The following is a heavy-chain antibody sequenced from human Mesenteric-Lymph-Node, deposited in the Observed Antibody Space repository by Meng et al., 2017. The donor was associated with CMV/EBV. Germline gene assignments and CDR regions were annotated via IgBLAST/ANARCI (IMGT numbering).Heavy chain of an antibody. CDR1: GFPFSSEG. Sequence: GESLKISCAASGFPFSSEGMHWVRQAPGKGLEWVGFILSDGNSAFYADSAEGRFTISRDNSKNTLSLRMNSLRVEDTAVYFCGRGTSHYWGQGTLVTVSS. CDR2: ILSDGNSA. J-gene: IGHJ4*02. CDR3: GRGTSHY. D-gene: IGHD1-7*01. V-gene: IGHV3-30*02.